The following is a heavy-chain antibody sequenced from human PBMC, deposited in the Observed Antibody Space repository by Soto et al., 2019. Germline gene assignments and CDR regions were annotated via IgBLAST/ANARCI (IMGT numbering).Heavy chain of an antibody. V-gene: IGHV1-46*01. CDR3: AREGSTMIVVVIDFVYGMDV. J-gene: IGHJ6*02. CDR1: GYTFTSYY. Sequence: ASVKVSCKASGYTFTSYYMHWVRQAPGQGLEWMGIINPSGGSTSYAQKFQGRVTMTRDTSTSTVYMELSGLRSEDTAVYYCAREGSTMIVVVIDFVYGMDVWGQGTTVTVSS. CDR2: INPSGGST. D-gene: IGHD3-22*01.